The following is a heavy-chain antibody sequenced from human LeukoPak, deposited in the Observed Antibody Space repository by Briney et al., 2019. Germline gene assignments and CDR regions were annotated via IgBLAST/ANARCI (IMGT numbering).Heavy chain of an antibody. CDR1: GGSISNYY. V-gene: IGHV4-4*09. CDR2: IYTSGST. Sequence: SETLSLTCTVSGGSISNYYWSWIREPPGRGLWWSGYIYTSGSTNYNHSLKSRVTISVDTSKNQFSLKLSSVTAADTAVYYCARLRSSSSWYRRDYYYYMDVWGKGTTVTVSS. CDR3: ARLRSSSSWYRRDYYYYMDV. J-gene: IGHJ6*03. D-gene: IGHD6-13*01.